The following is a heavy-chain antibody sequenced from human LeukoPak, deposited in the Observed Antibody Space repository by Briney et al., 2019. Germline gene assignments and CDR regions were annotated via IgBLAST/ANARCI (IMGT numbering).Heavy chain of an antibody. D-gene: IGHD3-22*01. CDR2: IIPIFGTA. CDR1: GGTFSSYA. V-gene: IGHV1-69*01. Sequence: RASVNVSCKASGGTFSSYAISWVRQAPGQGLEWMGGIIPIFGTANYARKFQGRVAITADESTSTAYMELSSLRSEDTAVYYCARGSSGYYRHFYDAWGQGTLVTVSS. CDR3: ARGSSGYYRHFYDA. J-gene: IGHJ5*02.